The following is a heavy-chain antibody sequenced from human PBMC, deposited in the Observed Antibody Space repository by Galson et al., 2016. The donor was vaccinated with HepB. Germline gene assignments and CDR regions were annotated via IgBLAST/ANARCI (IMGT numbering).Heavy chain of an antibody. Sequence: LSLTCSVSGGSVSGGDNWWSWVRQSPGKGLDWVGEIYYNGKTNVNPSLASRLTLSIDRSGNQLSLQLTSVTAADTARYFCARTSGRFAARRSYHIDSWGQGTLVTVSS. V-gene: IGHV4-4*01. J-gene: IGHJ4*02. CDR2: IYYNGKT. CDR1: GGSVSGGDNW. CDR3: ARTSGRFAARRSYHIDS. D-gene: IGHD3-16*02.